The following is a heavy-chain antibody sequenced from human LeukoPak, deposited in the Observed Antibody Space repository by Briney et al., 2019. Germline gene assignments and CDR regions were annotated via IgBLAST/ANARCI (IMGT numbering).Heavy chain of an antibody. Sequence: GGSLRLSCAVSGFTLSSYAMSWVRQAPGKGLEWVSYISSSGSTIYYADSVKGRFTISRDNAKNSLYLQMNSLRAEDTAVYYCARDLGDITMVRGDADYWGQGTLVTVSS. CDR1: GFTLSSYA. D-gene: IGHD3-10*01. V-gene: IGHV3-48*03. CDR2: ISSSGSTI. CDR3: ARDLGDITMVRGDADY. J-gene: IGHJ4*02.